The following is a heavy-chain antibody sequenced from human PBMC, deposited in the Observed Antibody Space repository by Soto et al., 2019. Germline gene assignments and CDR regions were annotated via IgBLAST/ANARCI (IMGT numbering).Heavy chain of an antibody. D-gene: IGHD5-18*01. J-gene: IGHJ4*02. V-gene: IGHV3-23*01. CDR2: ISASGGST. CDR3: AKVGFPYSYGYLFYC. CDR1: GFTFSTYA. Sequence: PGGSLRLSCAASGFTFSTYAMTWVRQAPGKGLEWVSAISASGGSTYYADSVKGRFTISRDNSKNTLYLQMNSLRVEDTAVYYSAKVGFPYSYGYLFYCWGQGTLVTVSS.